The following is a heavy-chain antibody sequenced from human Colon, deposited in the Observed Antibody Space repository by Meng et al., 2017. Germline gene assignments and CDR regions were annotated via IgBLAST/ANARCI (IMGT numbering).Heavy chain of an antibody. V-gene: IGHV3-74*01. J-gene: IGHJ4*02. CDR1: GFTFSSYW. Sequence: ESLKISCAASGFTFSSYWMHWVRQVPGKGLVWVSRINGDGSSISYADSVKGRFTISRDNAKNTLYLQMNSLRAEDTAVYYCARDGGHRADSWGQGTLVTVSS. CDR2: INGDGSSI. CDR3: ARDGGHRADS. D-gene: IGHD2-15*01.